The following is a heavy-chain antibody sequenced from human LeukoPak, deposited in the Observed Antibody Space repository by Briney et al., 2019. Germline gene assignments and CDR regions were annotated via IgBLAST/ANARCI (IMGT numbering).Heavy chain of an antibody. V-gene: IGHV3-15*01. CDR1: GFTFSNAW. D-gene: IGHD1-14*01. CDR3: ATAVSRYTLTWGGFDI. Sequence: KPGGSLILSCAASGFTFSNAWMNWVRQAPRKGLEWVGRIRRITDGVTTDYAAPVKGRFTISRDDSKNTLYLQMNSLKTEDAGVYYCATAVSRYTLTWGGFDIWGQGTRVTVSS. J-gene: IGHJ3*02. CDR2: IRRITDGVTT.